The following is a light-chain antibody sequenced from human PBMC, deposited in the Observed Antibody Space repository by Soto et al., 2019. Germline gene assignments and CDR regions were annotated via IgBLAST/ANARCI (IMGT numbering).Light chain of an antibody. J-gene: IGKJ3*01. CDR1: QGISSY. CDR2: GAS. Sequence: AIRMTQSPSSLSASTGDRVTITCRASQGISSYLAWYQQKPGKAPNLLIYGASNLQSGVPSRFSGSGSGTDFALTISCLQSEDFATYYCQQYYTYPFTVGPGTKVDIK. V-gene: IGKV1-8*01. CDR3: QQYYTYPFT.